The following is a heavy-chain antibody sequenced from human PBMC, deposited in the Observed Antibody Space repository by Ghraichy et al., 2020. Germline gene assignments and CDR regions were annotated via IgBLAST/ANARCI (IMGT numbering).Heavy chain of an antibody. J-gene: IGHJ4*02. V-gene: IGHV4-61*02. Sequence: SETLSLTCTVSGGSISSGSYFWSWIRQPAGKGLEWIGRIYTSGSTNYNPSLKSRVTISVDTSKNQFSLKLSSVTAADTAVYYCVRAGIQLWLGVDYWGQGTLVTVSS. CDR3: VRAGIQLWLGVDY. CDR1: GGSISSGSYF. D-gene: IGHD5-18*01. CDR2: IYTSGST.